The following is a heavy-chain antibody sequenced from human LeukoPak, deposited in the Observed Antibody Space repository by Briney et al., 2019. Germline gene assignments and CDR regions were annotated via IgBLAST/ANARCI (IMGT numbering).Heavy chain of an antibody. V-gene: IGHV3-7*01. D-gene: IGHD3-10*01. CDR2: IKEDGSEK. CDR1: GFTFSRYW. Sequence: GGSLRLSCAASGFTFSRYWMSWVRQAPGKGLGWVANIKEDGSEKYYVDSVKGRFTISRDNAKNSLYLQMNSLRAEDTAVYYCARDRIHLWFGEFSGADAFDIWGQGTMVTVSS. J-gene: IGHJ3*02. CDR3: ARDRIHLWFGEFSGADAFDI.